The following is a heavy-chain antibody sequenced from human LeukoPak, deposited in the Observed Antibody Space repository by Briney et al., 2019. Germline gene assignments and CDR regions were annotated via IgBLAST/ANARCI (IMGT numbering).Heavy chain of an antibody. CDR3: ARGLGYCSGDSCYGDYYYGIDV. J-gene: IGHJ6*02. CDR2: ISAYNGNT. CDR1: GYTFTSYG. V-gene: IGHV1-18*01. D-gene: IGHD2-15*01. Sequence: GASVKVSCKASGYTFTSYGISWVRQAPGQGLEWMGWISAYNGNTNYAQKLQGRVTMTTDTSTSTAYMELSSLRSEDTAVFYCARGLGYCSGDSCYGDYYYGIDVWGQGTTVTVSS.